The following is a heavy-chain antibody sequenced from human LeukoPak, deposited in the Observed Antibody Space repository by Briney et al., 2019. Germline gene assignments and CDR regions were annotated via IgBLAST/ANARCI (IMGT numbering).Heavy chain of an antibody. CDR2: ISSSGSTI. CDR1: GFTFSDYY. V-gene: IGHV3-11*01. Sequence: GGSLRLSCAASGFTFSDYYMSWIRQAPGKGLEWVSYISSSGSTIYYADSVKGRFTISRDNAKNSLYLQMNSLRAEDTAVYYCAIGVVEYSSSSGFDYWGQGTLVTVPS. CDR3: AIGVVEYSSSSGFDY. J-gene: IGHJ4*02. D-gene: IGHD6-6*01.